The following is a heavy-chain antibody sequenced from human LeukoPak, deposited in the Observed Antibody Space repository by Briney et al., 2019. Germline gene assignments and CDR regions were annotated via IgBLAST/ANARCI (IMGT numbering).Heavy chain of an antibody. J-gene: IGHJ4*02. CDR1: GGSFSGYY. CDR3: ARPYCSSTTCYAWVLGS. V-gene: IGHV4-34*01. CDR2: INHSGST. Sequence: SETLSLTCAVYGGSFSGYYWSWIRQPPGKGLEWIGEINHSGSTNYNPSLKSRVTISVDTSKNQFSLKLSSVTAADTAVYYCARPYCSSTTCYAWVLGSWGQGTLVTVSS. D-gene: IGHD2-2*01.